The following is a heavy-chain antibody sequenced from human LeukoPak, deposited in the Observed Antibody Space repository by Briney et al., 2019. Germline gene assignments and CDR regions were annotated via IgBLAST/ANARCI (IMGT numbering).Heavy chain of an antibody. Sequence: SETLSLTCTVSGGSISISTNYWGWIRQSPGKGLEWIGSIYYSGNTYYNPSLKSRVTISVDTSKNQFSLKLSSVTAADTAVYYCAITRGAFVWGKGTTVTVSS. CDR1: GGSISISTNY. D-gene: IGHD7-27*01. V-gene: IGHV4-39*01. CDR3: AITRGAFV. J-gene: IGHJ6*04. CDR2: IYYSGNT.